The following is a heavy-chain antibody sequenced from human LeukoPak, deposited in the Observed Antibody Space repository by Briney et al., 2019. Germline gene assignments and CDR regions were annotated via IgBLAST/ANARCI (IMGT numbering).Heavy chain of an antibody. CDR3: ARGLGCCSSTSCRIQTLYYYYYGMGV. J-gene: IGHJ6*02. CDR2: IWYDGSNK. Sequence: GRSLRLSCAASGFTFSSYGMHWVRQAPGKGLEWVAVIWYDGSNKYYADSVKGRFTISRDNSKNTLYLQMNSLRAEDTAVYYCARGLGCCSSTSCRIQTLYYYYYGMGVWGQGTTVTVSS. CDR1: GFTFSSYG. D-gene: IGHD2-2*01. V-gene: IGHV3-33*01.